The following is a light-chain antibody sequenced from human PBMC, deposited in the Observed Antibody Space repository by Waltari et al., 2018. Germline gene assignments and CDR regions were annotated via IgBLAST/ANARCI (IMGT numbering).Light chain of an antibody. CDR3: QNHERLPAV. CDR1: QSISRF. V-gene: IGKV3-20*01. CDR2: AAS. Sequence: EIVLTQSPGTLSLSPGERATLSCRASQSISRFLAWYQQKPGPAPRLLIYAASNRATGIPDRFSGSGSGTDFSLTISRLDPEDFAVYFCQNHERLPAVFGQGTKVEIK. J-gene: IGKJ1*01.